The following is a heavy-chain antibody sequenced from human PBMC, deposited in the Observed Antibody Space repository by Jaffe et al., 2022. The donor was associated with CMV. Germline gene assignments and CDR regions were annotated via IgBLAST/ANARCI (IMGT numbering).Heavy chain of an antibody. V-gene: IGHV4-59*08. D-gene: IGHD4-17*01. CDR2: IYYSGST. CDR1: GGSISSYY. J-gene: IGHJ4*02. Sequence: QVQLQESGPGLVKPSETLSLTCTVSGGSISSYYWSWIRQPPGKGLEWIGYIYYSGSTNYNPSLKSRVTISVDTSKNQFSLKLSSVTAADTAVYYCARHSPSPGDYGDPILDYWGQGTLVTVSS. CDR3: ARHSPSPGDYGDPILDY.